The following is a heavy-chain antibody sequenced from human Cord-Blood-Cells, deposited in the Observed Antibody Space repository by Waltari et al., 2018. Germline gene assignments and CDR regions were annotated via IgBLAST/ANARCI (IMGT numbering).Heavy chain of an antibody. V-gene: IGHV4-34*01. J-gene: IGHJ5*02. CDR3: ARAYSSGWYGDWFDP. Sequence: QVQLQQWGAGLLKPSETLSLTCAVYGGSFSGYYWSWIRQPPGKGLEGIGEINHSGSTNYNPSLKSRVTISVDTSKNQFSLKLSSVTAADTAVYYCARAYSSGWYGDWFDPWGQGTLVTVSS. D-gene: IGHD6-19*01. CDR1: GGSFSGYY. CDR2: INHSGST.